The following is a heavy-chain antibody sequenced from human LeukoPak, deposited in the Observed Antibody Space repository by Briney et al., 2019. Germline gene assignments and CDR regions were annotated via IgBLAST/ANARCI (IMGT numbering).Heavy chain of an antibody. V-gene: IGHV3-21*04. J-gene: IGHJ4*02. Sequence: GGSLRLSCAASGFTFNSYSMNWVRQAPGKGLEWVSSISSNDFYKYYADSVKGRFTISRDNSKNTLYLQMNSLRAEDTAVYYCAKAYGSGSYYHFDYWGQGTLVTVSS. CDR1: GFTFNSYS. CDR3: AKAYGSGSYYHFDY. D-gene: IGHD3-10*01. CDR2: ISSNDFYK.